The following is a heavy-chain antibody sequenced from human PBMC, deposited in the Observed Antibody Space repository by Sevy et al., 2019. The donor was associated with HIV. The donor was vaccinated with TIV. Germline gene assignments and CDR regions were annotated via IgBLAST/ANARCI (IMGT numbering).Heavy chain of an antibody. Sequence: GGSLRLSCAASGFTFRSYWMSWVRQAPGKGLEWVANIKQDGSEKYYVDSVKGRFTISRDNAKNSLYLQMNSLRAEDTAVYYCAREVEMATTYFDYWGQGTLVTVSS. V-gene: IGHV3-7*01. CDR3: AREVEMATTYFDY. J-gene: IGHJ4*02. CDR1: GFTFRSYW. CDR2: IKQDGSEK. D-gene: IGHD5-12*01.